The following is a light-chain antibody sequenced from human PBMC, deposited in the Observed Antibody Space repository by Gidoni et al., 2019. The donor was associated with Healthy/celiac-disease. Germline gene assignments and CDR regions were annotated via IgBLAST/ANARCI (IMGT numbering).Light chain of an antibody. CDR2: GAS. Sequence: EIVMTQSPATLSVSPGERATLTCRASQSLSSNLAWYQQKPGQAPRLLIYGASTRATGIPARFSGSGSGTEFTLTISSLQSEDSAVYYCQHYNNWLRGFGQXTKVEIK. CDR3: QHYNNWLRG. CDR1: QSLSSN. V-gene: IGKV3-15*01. J-gene: IGKJ1*01.